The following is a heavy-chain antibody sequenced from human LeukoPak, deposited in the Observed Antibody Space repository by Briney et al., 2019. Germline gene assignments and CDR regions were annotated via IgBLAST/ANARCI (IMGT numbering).Heavy chain of an antibody. CDR1: GFTFSSFW. Sequence: GGSLRLSCAASGFTFSSFWMSWVRQAPGKGLEWMANIKQDGSERNYVGSVKGRFTLSRDNAKNTLYLQMNSLRAEDTAVYYCARDAVDTANAVWGQGTTVTVSS. CDR3: ARDAVDTANAV. J-gene: IGHJ6*02. V-gene: IGHV3-7*01. CDR2: IKQDGSER. D-gene: IGHD5-18*01.